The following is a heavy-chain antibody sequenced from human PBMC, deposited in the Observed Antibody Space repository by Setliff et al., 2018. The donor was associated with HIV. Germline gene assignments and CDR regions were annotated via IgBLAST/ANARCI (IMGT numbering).Heavy chain of an antibody. CDR3: ARGGTYSSGFNWFDP. J-gene: IGHJ5*02. V-gene: IGHV1-69*05. D-gene: IGHD6-19*01. CDR2: IIPISGTV. CDR1: GGTFSSYA. Sequence: SVKVSCKASGGTFSSYAISWVRQAPGQGLEWMGGIIPISGTVNYAQKFWGRVTITTHESTSTAYMELSSLRSEDTAVYYCARGGTYSSGFNWFDPWGQGTLVTVSS.